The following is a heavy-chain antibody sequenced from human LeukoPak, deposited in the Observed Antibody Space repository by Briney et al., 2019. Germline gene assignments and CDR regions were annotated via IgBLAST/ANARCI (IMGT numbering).Heavy chain of an antibody. D-gene: IGHD1-26*01. J-gene: IGHJ3*02. CDR2: IYHSGST. CDR1: GGSISSGGYY. Sequence: SETLSLTCTVSGGSISSGGYYWSWIRQPPGKGLEWIGYIYHSGSTYYNPSLKSRVTISVDRSKNQFSPKLSSVTAADTAVYYCARGGSYDAFDIWGQGTMVTVSS. V-gene: IGHV4-30-2*01. CDR3: ARGGSYDAFDI.